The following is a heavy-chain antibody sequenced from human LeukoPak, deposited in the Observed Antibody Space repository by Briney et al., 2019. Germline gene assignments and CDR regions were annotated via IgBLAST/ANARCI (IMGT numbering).Heavy chain of an antibody. V-gene: IGHV3-64*04. Sequence: PGGSLRLSCSASGFTFSNYAMYWVRQAPGKGLEYVSSISNTGDSTYYSDSVKGRFTISRDNSKNTLYLQMNSLRAEDTAVYYCAKDNPSRITMVRGVIRWFDPWGQGTLVTVSS. J-gene: IGHJ5*02. CDR3: AKDNPSRITMVRGVIRWFDP. CDR2: ISNTGDST. D-gene: IGHD3-10*01. CDR1: GFTFSNYA.